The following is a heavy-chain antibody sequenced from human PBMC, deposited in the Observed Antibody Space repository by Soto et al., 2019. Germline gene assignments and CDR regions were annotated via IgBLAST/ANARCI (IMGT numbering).Heavy chain of an antibody. CDR3: ARRAKLWFGELLRRDYGMDV. CDR1: GGSFSCYY. CDR2: INHSGST. J-gene: IGHJ6*02. Sequence: PSETLSLTCAVYGGSFSCYYWSWIRQPPGKGLEWIGEINHSGSTNYNPSLKSRVTISVDTSKNQFSLKLSSVTAADTAVYYCARRAKLWFGELLRRDYGMDVWGQGTTVTVSS. D-gene: IGHD3-10*01. V-gene: IGHV4-34*01.